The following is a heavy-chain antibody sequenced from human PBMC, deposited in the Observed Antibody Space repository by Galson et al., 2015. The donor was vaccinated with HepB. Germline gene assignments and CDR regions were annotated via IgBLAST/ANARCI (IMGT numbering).Heavy chain of an antibody. V-gene: IGHV4-61*01. CDR2: IYYSGST. J-gene: IGHJ5*02. CDR3: AREVPPLWSGYPNWFDP. CDR1: GGSVSSGSYY. Sequence: ETLSLTCTVSGGSVSSGSYYWSWIRQPPGKGLEWIGYIYYSGSTNYNPSLKSRVTISVDTSKNQFSLKLSSVTAADTAVYYCAREVPPLWSGYPNWFDPWGQGTLVTVSS. D-gene: IGHD3-3*01.